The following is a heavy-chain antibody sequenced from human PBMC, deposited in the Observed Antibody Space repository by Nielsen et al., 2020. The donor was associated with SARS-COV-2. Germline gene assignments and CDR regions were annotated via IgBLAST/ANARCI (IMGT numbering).Heavy chain of an antibody. D-gene: IGHD2-15*01. V-gene: IGHV3-9*01. Sequence: SLKISCAASGFTFDDYAMHWVRQAPGKGLEWVSGISWNSGSIGYADSVKGRFTISRDNAKNSLYLQMNSLRAEDTAVYYCANPLGGYYFDYWGQGTQVTVSS. CDR1: GFTFDDYA. CDR2: ISWNSGSI. CDR3: ANPLGGYYFDY. J-gene: IGHJ4*02.